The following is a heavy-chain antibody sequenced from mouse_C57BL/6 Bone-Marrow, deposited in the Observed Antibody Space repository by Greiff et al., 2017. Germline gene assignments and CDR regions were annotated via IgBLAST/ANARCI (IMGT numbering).Heavy chain of an antibody. CDR2: ISSGSSTI. CDR3: ARSGSAYYYAMDY. CDR1: GFTFSDYG. Sequence: EVKLQESGGGLVKPGGSLKLSCAASGFTFSDYGMHWVRQAPEKGLEWVAYISSGSSTIYYADTVKGRFTISRDNAKNTLFLQMTSLRSEDTAMYYCARSGSAYYYAMDYWGQGTSVTVSS. V-gene: IGHV5-17*01. D-gene: IGHD1-1*01. J-gene: IGHJ4*01.